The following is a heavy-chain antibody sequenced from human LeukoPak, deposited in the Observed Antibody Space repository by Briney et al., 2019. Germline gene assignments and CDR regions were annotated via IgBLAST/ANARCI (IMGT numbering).Heavy chain of an antibody. Sequence: GGSLRLSCAASGFTFSSYAMHWVRQAPGKGLEWVAVISYDGSNKYHADSVKGRFTISRDNSKNTLYLQMNSLTAEDTAVYYCAKDGRQRKTYFYGSGSANAFDIWGQGRMVTVSS. CDR1: GFTFSSYA. V-gene: IGHV3-30-3*02. CDR2: ISYDGSNK. J-gene: IGHJ3*02. D-gene: IGHD3-10*01. CDR3: AKDGRQRKTYFYGSGSANAFDI.